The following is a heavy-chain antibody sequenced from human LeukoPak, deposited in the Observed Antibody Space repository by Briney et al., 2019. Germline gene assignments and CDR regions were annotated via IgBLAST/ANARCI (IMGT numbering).Heavy chain of an antibody. Sequence: GGSLRLSCAASGFTFSSYWISWVRQAPGKGLEWVANIKQDGSEKYYVDSVKGRFTISRDNAKNSLYLQMNSLRAEDTAVYYCARDRLRYFDWLPGDAFDIWGQGTMVTVSS. J-gene: IGHJ3*02. V-gene: IGHV3-7*01. CDR1: GFTFSSYW. D-gene: IGHD3-9*01. CDR3: ARDRLRYFDWLPGDAFDI. CDR2: IKQDGSEK.